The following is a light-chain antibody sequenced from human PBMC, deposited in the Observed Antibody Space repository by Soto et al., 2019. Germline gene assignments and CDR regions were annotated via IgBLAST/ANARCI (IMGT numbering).Light chain of an antibody. CDR2: GAS. CDR3: QQYGSSGT. J-gene: IGKJ1*01. CDR1: QSVGSNY. V-gene: IGKV3-20*01. Sequence: EVMMTQSPPTLSVYPGERDTFSCRASQSVGSNYLAWYQQKPGQAPRLLIYGASNRATGIPDRFSGSGSGTDFPLTICRLEPEDFAVYYCQQYGSSGTFGQGTKVDIK.